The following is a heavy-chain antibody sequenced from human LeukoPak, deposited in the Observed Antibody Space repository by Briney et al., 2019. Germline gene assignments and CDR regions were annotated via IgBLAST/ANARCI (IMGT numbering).Heavy chain of an antibody. CDR1: GFTFSIYE. CDR2: ISSSGSTI. CDR3: ARDGDSYGYGIDY. D-gene: IGHD5-18*01. Sequence: PGGSLRLPCSASGFTFSIYEMNWVRQAPGKGLEWVSYISSSGSTIYYADSVKGRFTISRDNAKNSLYLQMNSLRGEDTAIYYCARDGDSYGYGIDYWGQGTLVTVSP. V-gene: IGHV3-48*03. J-gene: IGHJ4*02.